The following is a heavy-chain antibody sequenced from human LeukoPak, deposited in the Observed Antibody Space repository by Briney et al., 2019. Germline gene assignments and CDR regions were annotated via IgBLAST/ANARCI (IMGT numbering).Heavy chain of an antibody. CDR1: GFTFSSYA. D-gene: IGHD3-3*01. Sequence: GGSLRLSCAASGFTFSSYAMHWVRQAPGKGLEWVAVISYDGSNKYYADSVKGRFTISRDNSKNTLYLQMNSLRAEDTAVYYCARDRGFLEWLSPHDAFDIWGQGTMVTVSS. CDR2: ISYDGSNK. V-gene: IGHV3-30-3*01. J-gene: IGHJ3*02. CDR3: ARDRGFLEWLSPHDAFDI.